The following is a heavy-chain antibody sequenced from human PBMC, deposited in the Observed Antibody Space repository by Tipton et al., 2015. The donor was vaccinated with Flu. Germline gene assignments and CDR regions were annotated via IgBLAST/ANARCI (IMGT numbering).Heavy chain of an antibody. CDR1: GGSISTTNYY. V-gene: IGHV4-39*07. D-gene: IGHD3-10*01. Sequence: GLVKPSETLSLTCTVSGGSISTTNYYWGWVRQPPGKGLEWIGNIYYSGSTYYNPSLKSRVTISVDTSKNQFSLKLSSVTAADTAVYYCASSYWIRGVTQVDYWGQGTLVTVSS. J-gene: IGHJ4*02. CDR2: IYYSGST. CDR3: ASSYWIRGVTQVDY.